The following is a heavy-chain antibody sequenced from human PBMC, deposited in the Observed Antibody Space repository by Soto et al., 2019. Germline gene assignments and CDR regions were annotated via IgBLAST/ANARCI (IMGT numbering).Heavy chain of an antibody. CDR3: VRDIRSGDF. CDR2: IHPDGSMT. J-gene: IGHJ4*02. V-gene: IGHV3-74*01. CDR1: GFKFSDSW. D-gene: IGHD6-19*01. Sequence: GGSLRLSCAASGFKFSDSWMHWVRQAPGKGLVWVSRIHPDGSMTHYADSVKGRFTTSRDNVKNTVFLQLSSLRAEDTAIYYCVRDIRSGDFWGPGTRVTVSS.